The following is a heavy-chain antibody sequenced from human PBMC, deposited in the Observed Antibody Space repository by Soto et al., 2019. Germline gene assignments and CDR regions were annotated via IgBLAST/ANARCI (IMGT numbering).Heavy chain of an antibody. D-gene: IGHD5-18*01. Sequence: SLRLSCAASGFTFSNYAMSWVRQAPGKGLEWVSGITSGAGSTYYADSVKGRFTISRDNSKSTLYLQMNSLRADDTALYYCAVDTSMVPPYYYGMDVWGQGTTVTVSS. J-gene: IGHJ6*02. CDR3: AVDTSMVPPYYYGMDV. CDR1: GFTFSNYA. CDR2: ITSGAGST. V-gene: IGHV3-23*01.